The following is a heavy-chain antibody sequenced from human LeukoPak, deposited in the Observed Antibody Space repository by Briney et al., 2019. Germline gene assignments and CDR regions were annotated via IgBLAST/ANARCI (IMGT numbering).Heavy chain of an antibody. V-gene: IGHV3-48*03. D-gene: IGHD6-13*01. Sequence: PGGSLRLSCAASGFTFSNYEMNWVRQAPGKGLEWVSYISSGGSTIYYADSVKGRFTISRDNAKNSLYLQMNSLRAEDTAVYYCAGGPYSSSWFDYWGQGTLVTVSS. CDR1: GFTFSNYE. CDR3: AGGPYSSSWFDY. CDR2: ISSGGSTI. J-gene: IGHJ4*02.